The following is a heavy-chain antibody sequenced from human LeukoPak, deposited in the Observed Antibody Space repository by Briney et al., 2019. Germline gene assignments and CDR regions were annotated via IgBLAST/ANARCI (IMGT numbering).Heavy chain of an antibody. D-gene: IGHD3-22*01. V-gene: IGHV4-61*02. CDR2: IYTSGST. CDR3: ARASYSYDINGWVPFDY. J-gene: IGHJ4*02. CDR1: GGSISSGSYY. Sequence: SETLSLTCTVSGGSISSGSYYWSWIRQPAGKGLEWIGRIYTSGSTNYNPSLKSRVTISGDTSKNQFSLRLSSVTAADTAVYYCARASYSYDINGWVPFDYWGQGTLVTVSS.